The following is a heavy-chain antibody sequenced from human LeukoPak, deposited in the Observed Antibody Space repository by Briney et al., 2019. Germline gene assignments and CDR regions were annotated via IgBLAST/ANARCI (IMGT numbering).Heavy chain of an antibody. CDR2: IYYGGST. CDR3: ARHSSSWSHFDY. V-gene: IGHV4-59*08. CDR1: GGSISSYY. J-gene: IGHJ4*02. Sequence: LETLSLTCTVSGGSISSYYGSWIRQPPGKGLEWIGYIYYGGSTNYNPSLKSRVTISVDTSKNQFSLKLSSVTAADTAVYYCARHSSSWSHFDYWGQGTLVTVSS. D-gene: IGHD6-13*01.